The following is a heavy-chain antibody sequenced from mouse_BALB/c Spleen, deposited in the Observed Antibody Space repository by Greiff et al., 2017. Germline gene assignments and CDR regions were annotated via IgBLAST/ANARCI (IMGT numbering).Heavy chain of an antibody. CDR3: ATSTVITTRAAYYAIDY. CDR1: GYTFTDYY. J-gene: IGHJ4*01. CDR2: IGNKANGYTT. Sequence: EVQLEQSGGGLVQPGGSLKLSCATSGYTFTDYYMSWVRQPPGKALEWLGFIGNKANGYTTEYSASVKGRFTISRNNSPSILYLQMNTLRAEDSATYYGATSTVITTRAAYYAIDYWGQGTSVTVSS. V-gene: IGHV7-3*02. D-gene: IGHD2-4*01.